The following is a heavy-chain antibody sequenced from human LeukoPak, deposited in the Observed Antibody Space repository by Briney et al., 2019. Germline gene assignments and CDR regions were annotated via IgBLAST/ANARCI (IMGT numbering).Heavy chain of an antibody. CDR2: IIPILGIA. Sequence: ASVKVSCKASGGTFSSYAISWVRQAPGQGLEWMGRIIPILGIANYAQNVQDRVTITADKSTSTAYMELSSLRSEDTAVYYCARAGSRDAFDIWGQGTMVTVSS. CDR3: ARAGSRDAFDI. CDR1: GGTFSSYA. J-gene: IGHJ3*02. V-gene: IGHV1-69*04. D-gene: IGHD6-13*01.